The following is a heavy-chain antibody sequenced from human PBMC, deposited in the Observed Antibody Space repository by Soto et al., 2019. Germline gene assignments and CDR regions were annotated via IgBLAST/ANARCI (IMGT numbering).Heavy chain of an antibody. J-gene: IGHJ4*02. Sequence: QVQLQESGPGLVKPSQTLSLTCTVSGGSISSGGYYWSWILQHPGKGLEWIGYIYYSGSTYYNPSLKRRVTISVDTSKNQFSLKLSSVTAADTAVYYCARDRLGGVTFDYWGQGTLVTVSS. V-gene: IGHV4-31*03. CDR2: IYYSGST. D-gene: IGHD2-21*02. CDR3: ARDRLGGVTFDY. CDR1: GGSISSGGYY.